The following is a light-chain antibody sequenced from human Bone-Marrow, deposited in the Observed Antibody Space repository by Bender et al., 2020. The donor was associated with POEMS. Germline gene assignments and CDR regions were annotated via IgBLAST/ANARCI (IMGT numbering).Light chain of an antibody. Sequence: KFMLTQPHSVSGSPGKTVTISCTGSSGNIASNYVQWYQQRPGSAPTIVIFNDDERPSGVPDRFSGSIDSSSNSASLTISGLKTEDEADYYCQSYDSSIHVVFGGGTRLTVL. CDR2: NDD. V-gene: IGLV6-57*02. J-gene: IGLJ2*01. CDR1: SGNIASNY. CDR3: QSYDSSIHVV.